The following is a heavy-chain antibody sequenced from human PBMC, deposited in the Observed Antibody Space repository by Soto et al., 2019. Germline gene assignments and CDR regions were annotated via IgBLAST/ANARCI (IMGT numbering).Heavy chain of an antibody. V-gene: IGHV3-48*02. D-gene: IGHD5-18*01. CDR2: ISKSESPI. J-gene: IGHJ4*02. Sequence: EVQLVESGGGLVQPGGSLRLSCAASGFTFSSYDMSWVRQAPGRGLEWVSYISKSESPIYYADSVKGRFTISRDNARYALYLQMNSLRDDDTAVYYCARGFSYASLGYWGQGTRITVSS. CDR1: GFTFSSYD. CDR3: ARGFSYASLGY.